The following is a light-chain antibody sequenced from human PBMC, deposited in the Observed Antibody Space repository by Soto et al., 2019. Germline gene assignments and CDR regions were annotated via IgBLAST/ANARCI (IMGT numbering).Light chain of an antibody. CDR1: QSVTTT. J-gene: IGKJ2*01. CDR3: QQYNNWPPNT. CDR2: GAS. Sequence: EIVMTQSPATLSVSPGERATLSCRASQSVTTTLAWYQQKPGQAPRLPIYGASTRATGIPARFGGSGSGTEFTLTISSLQSEDFAVYYCQQYNNWPPNTFGQGTKLEIK. V-gene: IGKV3-15*01.